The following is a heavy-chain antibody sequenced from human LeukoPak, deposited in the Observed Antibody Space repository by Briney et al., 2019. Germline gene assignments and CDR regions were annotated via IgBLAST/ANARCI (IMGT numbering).Heavy chain of an antibody. J-gene: IGHJ4*02. CDR2: ISSSGSTI. Sequence: GGSLRLSCAASGFTFSSYEMNWVRQAPGKGLEWVSYISSSGSTIYYADSVKGRFTISRDNAKNSLYLQMNSLRAEDTAVYYCARDRVGNYGSGSYYKGSFDYWGQGTLVTVSS. CDR1: GFTFSSYE. CDR3: ARDRVGNYGSGSYYKGSFDY. V-gene: IGHV3-48*03. D-gene: IGHD3-10*01.